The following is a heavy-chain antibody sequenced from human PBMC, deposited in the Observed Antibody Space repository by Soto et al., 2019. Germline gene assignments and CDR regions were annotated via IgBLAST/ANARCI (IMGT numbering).Heavy chain of an antibody. CDR2: IYSGGST. J-gene: IGHJ6*03. D-gene: IGHD2-8*01. V-gene: IGHV3-66*01. CDR1: GFTVSSNY. CDR3: ARVLGEMERYYYYYYRNV. Sequence: HPGGSLRLSCAASGFTVSSNYMSWVRQAPGKGLEWVSVIYSGGSTYYADSVKGRFTISRDNSKNTLYLQMNSLRAEDTAVFYFARVLGEMERYYYYYYRNVWGKGTTVTVSS.